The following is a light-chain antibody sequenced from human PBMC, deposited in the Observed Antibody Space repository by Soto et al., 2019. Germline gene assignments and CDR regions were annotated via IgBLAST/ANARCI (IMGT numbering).Light chain of an antibody. J-gene: IGKJ1*01. Sequence: AIRMTQSPSSLSASTGDRVTITCRASQGISSYLAWYQQKPGKAPKLLIYAASTLQSGVPSRFRGSGSGTDFTLTISCLQSEDFATYYCQQYYRYPRTFGQGTNV. V-gene: IGKV1-8*01. CDR2: AAS. CDR1: QGISSY. CDR3: QQYYRYPRT.